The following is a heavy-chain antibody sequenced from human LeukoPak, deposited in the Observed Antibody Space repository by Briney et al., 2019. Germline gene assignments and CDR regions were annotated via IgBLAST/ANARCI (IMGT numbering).Heavy chain of an antibody. J-gene: IGHJ5*02. V-gene: IGHV3-13*01. CDR3: ARAERWGNWFDP. Sequence: GGSLRLSCAASGFTFSSYDMHWVRQATGKGLEWVSAIGTAGDTYYPGSVKGRFTISRENAKNSLYLQMNSLRAGDTAVYYCARAERWGNWFDPWGQGTLVTVSS. D-gene: IGHD5-24*01. CDR1: GFTFSSYD. CDR2: IGTAGDT.